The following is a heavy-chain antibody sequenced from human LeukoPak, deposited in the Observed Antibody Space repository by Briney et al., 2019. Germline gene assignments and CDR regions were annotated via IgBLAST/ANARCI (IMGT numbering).Heavy chain of an antibody. V-gene: IGHV1-2*02. CDR2: INPNSGGT. CDR3: ARAGYSYGYFGYYYYYMDV. CDR1: GYTFTGYY. D-gene: IGHD5-18*01. J-gene: IGHJ6*03. Sequence: GASVKVSCKASGYTFTGYYMHWVRQAPGQGLEWMGWINPNSGGTNYAQKFQGRVTMTRDTSISTAYMELSRLRSDDTAVYYCARAGYSYGYFGYYYYYMDVWGKGTTVTISS.